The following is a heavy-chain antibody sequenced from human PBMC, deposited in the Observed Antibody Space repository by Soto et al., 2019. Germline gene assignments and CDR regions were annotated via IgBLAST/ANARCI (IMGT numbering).Heavy chain of an antibody. CDR1: GITFPSSA. Sequence: GVSVKVSCKASGITFPSSAVQWVRQARGQRLEWIGWIVVGSGNTNYAQKFQERVTITRDMSTSTAYMELSNLRSEDTAVYYCAADLTGTTGPDYWGQGTLVTVSS. CDR3: AADLTGTTGPDY. J-gene: IGHJ4*02. V-gene: IGHV1-58*01. CDR2: IVVGSGNT. D-gene: IGHD1-7*01.